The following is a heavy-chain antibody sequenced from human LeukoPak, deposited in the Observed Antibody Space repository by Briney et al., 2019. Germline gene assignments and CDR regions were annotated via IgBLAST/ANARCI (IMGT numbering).Heavy chain of an antibody. CDR1: GGSISSGGYY. CDR2: IYYSGST. Sequence: PSETLSLTCTVSGGSISSGGYYWRWIRQHPGKGLEWIGYIYYSGSTYYNPSLKSRVTISVDTSKNQFSLKLSSVTAADTAVYYCARVLGASIAARRDNWFDPWGQGTLVTVSS. D-gene: IGHD6-6*01. V-gene: IGHV4-31*03. CDR3: ARVLGASIAARRDNWFDP. J-gene: IGHJ5*02.